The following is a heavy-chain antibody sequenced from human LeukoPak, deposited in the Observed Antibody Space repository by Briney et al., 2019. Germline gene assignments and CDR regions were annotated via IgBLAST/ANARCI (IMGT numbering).Heavy chain of an antibody. CDR2: IYTSGST. CDR1: GDSISSYY. CDR3: ARHGMSGSYTS. D-gene: IGHD1-26*01. J-gene: IGHJ5*02. V-gene: IGHV4-4*09. Sequence: SETLSLTCTVSGDSISSYYWSWIRQPPGKGLEWIGCIYTSGSTNYNPSLKSRVAISIDTSKNQFSLKLTSVTAADTAVYYCARHGMSGSYTSWGQGTLVTVSS.